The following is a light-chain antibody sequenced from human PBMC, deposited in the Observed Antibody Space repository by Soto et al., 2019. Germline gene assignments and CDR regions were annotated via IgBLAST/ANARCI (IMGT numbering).Light chain of an antibody. CDR1: SSNIGNNY. CDR2: DNN. V-gene: IGLV1-51*01. Sequence: QSVLTQPPSVSAAPGQTVTISCSGSSSNIGNNYVSWYQQLPGTAPKLLIYDNNKRPSGIPDRFSGSKSGTSATLAITGLQDGDEAGYYCGTWDSSLSAAVFGGGTQLTVL. J-gene: IGLJ7*01. CDR3: GTWDSSLSAAV.